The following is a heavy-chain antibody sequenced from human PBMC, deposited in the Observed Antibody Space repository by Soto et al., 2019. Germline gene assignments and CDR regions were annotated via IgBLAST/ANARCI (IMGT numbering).Heavy chain of an antibody. Sequence: GGSLRLSCAASGFTFSSYSMNWVRQAPGKGLEWVSSISSSSSYIYYADSVKGRSTISRDNAKNSLYLQMNSLRAEDTAVYYCARDLVVGATQSRDYWGQGTLVTVSS. CDR3: ARDLVVGATQSRDY. CDR2: ISSSSSYI. D-gene: IGHD1-26*01. J-gene: IGHJ4*02. CDR1: GFTFSSYS. V-gene: IGHV3-21*01.